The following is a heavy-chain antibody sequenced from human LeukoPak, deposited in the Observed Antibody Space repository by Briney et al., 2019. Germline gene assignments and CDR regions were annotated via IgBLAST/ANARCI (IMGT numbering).Heavy chain of an antibody. CDR1: GFTFSSYG. CDR2: IWYDGSNK. Sequence: AGALRLSCAASGFTFSSYGRHGVGQAPGKGLEGVAVIWYDGSNKYYADSVKGRLNISRETSKNTLYMQMHSLRAEDTAVYYWARDGSLRLDYWGQGTLVTVSS. D-gene: IGHD1-26*01. J-gene: IGHJ4*02. CDR3: ARDGSLRLDY. V-gene: IGHV3-33*01.